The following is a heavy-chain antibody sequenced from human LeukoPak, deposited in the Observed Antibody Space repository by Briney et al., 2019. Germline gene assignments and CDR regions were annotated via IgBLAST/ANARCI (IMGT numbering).Heavy chain of an antibody. CDR3: ARTRPILTGYYSEYFDY. J-gene: IGHJ4*02. D-gene: IGHD3-9*01. Sequence: GGPLRLSCAASGFTFSSYWMSWVRQAPGKGLEWVANIKQDGSEKYYVDSVKGRFTISRENAKNSLYLQMNSLRAEDTAVYYCARTRPILTGYYSEYFDYWGQGTLVTVSS. CDR1: GFTFSSYW. V-gene: IGHV3-7*01. CDR2: IKQDGSEK.